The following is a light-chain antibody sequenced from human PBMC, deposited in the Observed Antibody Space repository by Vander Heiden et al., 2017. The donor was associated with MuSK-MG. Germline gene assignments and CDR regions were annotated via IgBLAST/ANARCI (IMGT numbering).Light chain of an antibody. V-gene: IGLV3-1*01. CDR3: QAWDSSTYVV. J-gene: IGLJ2*01. CDR1: KLGDKY. Sequence: SYELTQHPSVSVSPGQTASITCSGDKLGDKYACWYQQKPGQSPVLVIYQDSKRPSGIPERFSGSNSGNTATLTISGTQAMDEADYYCQAWDSSTYVVFGGGTKLTVL. CDR2: QDS.